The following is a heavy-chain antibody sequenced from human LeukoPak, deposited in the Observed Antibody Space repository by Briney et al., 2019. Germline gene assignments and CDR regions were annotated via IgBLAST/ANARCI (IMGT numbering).Heavy chain of an antibody. J-gene: IGHJ3*02. CDR2: ISGSGGST. CDR3: ARDRRYFDWLLSIRDAFDI. V-gene: IGHV3-23*01. CDR1: GFTFNNYG. D-gene: IGHD3-9*01. Sequence: GGSLRLSCAASGFTFNNYGMSWVRQAPGKGLEWVSSISGSGGSTNYADSVKGRFTISRDNSKNTLFLQMNSLRAEDTAVYYCARDRRYFDWLLSIRDAFDIWGQGTMVTVSS.